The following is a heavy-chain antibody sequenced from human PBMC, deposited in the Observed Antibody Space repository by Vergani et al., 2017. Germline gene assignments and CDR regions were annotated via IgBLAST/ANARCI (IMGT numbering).Heavy chain of an antibody. Sequence: QVQLVESGGGVVQPGRSLRLSCAASGFTFSSYGMHWVRQAPGKGLEWVAVIWYDGSNKYYADSVKGRFTLSRDNSKNTQYLQMNSLRAEDTAVYYCARVAPSRGYYGSGGDYMDVWGKGTTVTVSS. CDR1: GFTFSSYG. V-gene: IGHV3-33*01. D-gene: IGHD3-10*01. CDR3: ARVAPSRGYYGSGGDYMDV. J-gene: IGHJ6*03. CDR2: IWYDGSNK.